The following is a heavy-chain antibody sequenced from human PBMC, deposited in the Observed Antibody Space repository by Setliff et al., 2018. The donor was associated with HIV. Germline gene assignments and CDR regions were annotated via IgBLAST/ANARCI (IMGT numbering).Heavy chain of an antibody. Sequence: LSLTCTVSGDSITGHYWNWIRQPPGKGLEWIGYIFYTGSTNYNPSLKSRVTISVDTSKDQFSLKLSSVIAADPAVYYCARHAAGPDGPFDYWGQGTLVTVSS. V-gene: IGHV4-59*08. CDR1: GDSITGHY. CDR3: ARHAAGPDGPFDY. J-gene: IGHJ4*02. CDR2: IFYTGST.